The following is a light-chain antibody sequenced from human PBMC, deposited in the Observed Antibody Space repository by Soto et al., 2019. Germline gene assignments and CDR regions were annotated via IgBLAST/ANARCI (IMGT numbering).Light chain of an antibody. V-gene: IGKV3-11*01. Sequence: EIVLTQSPATLSLSPGERATLSCRASQSVSSYLAWYQQKPGQAPRLLIYDASNRATGIPARFSGSGSGTDFTLTISSLEPEDFAVYCCQQRSNWPLTFGGGTKMEIK. J-gene: IGKJ4*01. CDR2: DAS. CDR1: QSVSSY. CDR3: QQRSNWPLT.